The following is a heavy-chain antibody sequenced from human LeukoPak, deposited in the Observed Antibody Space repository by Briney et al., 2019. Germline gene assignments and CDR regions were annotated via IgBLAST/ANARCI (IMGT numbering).Heavy chain of an antibody. J-gene: IGHJ4*02. D-gene: IGHD3-22*01. V-gene: IGHV3-11*01. CDR3: ARGLLSNNKGYDY. CDR2: ISSSGTNI. CDR1: GFTFSDYY. Sequence: GGSLRLSCAPSGFTFSDYYMSWLRQAPGKGLEWVSYISSSGTNIYYADSVKGRFTISRDDAKNSLYLQMNSLRAEDTAVYYCARGLLSNNKGYDYWGQGTLVTVSS.